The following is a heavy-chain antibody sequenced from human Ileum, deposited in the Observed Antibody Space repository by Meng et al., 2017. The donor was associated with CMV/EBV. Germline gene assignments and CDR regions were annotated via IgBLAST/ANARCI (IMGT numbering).Heavy chain of an antibody. J-gene: IGHJ4*02. Sequence: SLKISCAASGFLFSTYEFNWVRQAPGKGLEWVSYISTSGTVIQYGDSVQGRFTMSRDNAKNSLYLQMNGLRAEDTAVYYCTRRLPFNGYDWWGQGTLVTVSS. D-gene: IGHD5-12*01. CDR3: TRRLPFNGYDW. CDR1: GFLFSTYE. CDR2: ISTSGTVI. V-gene: IGHV3-48*03.